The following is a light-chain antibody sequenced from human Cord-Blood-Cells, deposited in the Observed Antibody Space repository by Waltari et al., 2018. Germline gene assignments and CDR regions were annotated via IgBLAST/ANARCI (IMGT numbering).Light chain of an antibody. V-gene: IGLV1-44*01. CDR2: SNN. CDR3: AAWDDSLNGWV. Sequence: QSVLTQPPSASGTPGQRVTISCSGSSPNIRSNTVNRYQQLPGTAPKLLIYSNNQRPSGVPDRFSGSKSGTSASLAISGLQSEDEADYYCAAWDDSLNGWVFGGGTKLTVL. CDR1: SPNIRSNT. J-gene: IGLJ3*02.